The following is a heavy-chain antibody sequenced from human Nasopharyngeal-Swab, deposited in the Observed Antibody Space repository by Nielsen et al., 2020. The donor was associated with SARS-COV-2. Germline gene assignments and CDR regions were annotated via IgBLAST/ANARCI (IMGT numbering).Heavy chain of an antibody. CDR1: DYSISSYY. J-gene: IGHJ5*02. Sequence: SETLSLTCTVSDYSISSYYWTWIRQPPGKGLEWIGEIHHGGTTYHNPSLTNRVTISIDNSRNQFSLRLTSVTAADTAVYYCVRGEYGNSANWFDPWGQGALVTVSS. V-gene: IGHV4-59*12. CDR2: IHHGGTT. CDR3: VRGEYGNSANWFDP. D-gene: IGHD4-11*01.